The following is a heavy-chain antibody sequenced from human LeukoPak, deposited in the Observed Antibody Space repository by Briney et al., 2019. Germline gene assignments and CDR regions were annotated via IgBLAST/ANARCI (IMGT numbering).Heavy chain of an antibody. V-gene: IGHV3-48*03. Sequence: GGSLRLPCVASGFIFSSYEMNWVRQAPGKGLEWVSYISSSGSSIYYVDSVKGRFTISRDNAKNSLFLQMNSLRAEDTAVYYCATGGTYWGQGALVIVSS. D-gene: IGHD3-16*01. J-gene: IGHJ4*02. CDR2: ISSSGSSI. CDR1: GFIFSSYE. CDR3: ATGGTY.